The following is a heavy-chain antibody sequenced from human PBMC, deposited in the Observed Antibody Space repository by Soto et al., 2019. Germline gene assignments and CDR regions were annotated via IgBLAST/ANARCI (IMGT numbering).Heavy chain of an antibody. J-gene: IGHJ6*02. V-gene: IGHV3-30*18. CDR2: ISYDGSNK. D-gene: IGHD2-21*02. CDR1: GFTFSSYG. Sequence: GGSLRLSCAASGFTFSSYGMHWVRQAPGKGLEWVAVISYDGSNKYYADSVKGRFTISRDNSKNTLYLQMNSLRAEDTAVYYCAKAGDCYSRLCGMDVWGQGTTVTVSS. CDR3: AKAGDCYSRLCGMDV.